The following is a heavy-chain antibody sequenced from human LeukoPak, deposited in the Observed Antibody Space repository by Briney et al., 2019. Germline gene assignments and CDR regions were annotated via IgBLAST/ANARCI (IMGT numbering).Heavy chain of an antibody. J-gene: IGHJ2*01. CDR1: GESFVGYF. CDR2: INHSGST. D-gene: IGHD3-22*01. CDR3: ARHFRQAHYYDSSGAPFDL. Sequence: SETLSLTCAVYGESFVGYFWSWIRQPPGKGLEWIGEINHSGSTNYNPSLKSRVTISVDTSKNQFSLKLSSVTAADTAVYYCARHFRQAHYYDSSGAPFDLWGRGTLVTVSS. V-gene: IGHV4-34*01.